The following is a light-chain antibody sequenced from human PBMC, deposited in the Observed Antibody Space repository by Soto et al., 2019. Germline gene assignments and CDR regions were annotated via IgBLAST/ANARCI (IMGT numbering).Light chain of an antibody. CDR1: QTITTY. CDR3: QQNYKAPWT. CDR2: GTS. J-gene: IGKJ1*01. Sequence: GGRVTITCRASQTITTYLNWYQQRPGKAPNLLIYGTSSLQSGVPSRFSGGGSETDFTLTISSLQPDDFGTYYCQQNYKAPWTFGQGTKVDIK. V-gene: IGKV1-39*01.